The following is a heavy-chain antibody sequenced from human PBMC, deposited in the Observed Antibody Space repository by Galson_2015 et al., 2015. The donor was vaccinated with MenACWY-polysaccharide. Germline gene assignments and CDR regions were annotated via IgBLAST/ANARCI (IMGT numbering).Heavy chain of an antibody. J-gene: IGHJ6*02. V-gene: IGHV3-23*01. Sequence: SLRLSCAASGFTFSSFAVSWVRQAPEKGLEWLSTISGSGGSTYYADSVKGRFTISRDNSKNTLYLQMNSLRAVDTAVYYCAKAKVYSGYDYNYYYYYYGMDVWGQGTTVTVSS. D-gene: IGHD5-12*01. CDR1: GFTFSSFA. CDR3: AKAKVYSGYDYNYYYYYYGMDV. CDR2: ISGSGGST.